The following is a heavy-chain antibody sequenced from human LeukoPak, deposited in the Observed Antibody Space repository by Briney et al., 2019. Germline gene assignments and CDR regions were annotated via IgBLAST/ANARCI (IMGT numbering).Heavy chain of an antibody. Sequence: ASVKVSCKVSGYTLTELSMHWVRQAPGKGLEWMGGFDPEDGETIYAQKFQGRVTMTEDTSTDTAYMELSSLRSEDTAVYYCAIGPYCSGTSCYQFDYWGQGTLVTVSS. CDR2: FDPEDGET. J-gene: IGHJ4*02. D-gene: IGHD2-2*01. CDR3: AIGPYCSGTSCYQFDY. V-gene: IGHV1-24*01. CDR1: GYTLTELS.